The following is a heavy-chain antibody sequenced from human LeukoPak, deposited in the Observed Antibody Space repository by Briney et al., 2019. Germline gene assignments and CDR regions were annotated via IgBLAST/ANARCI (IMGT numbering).Heavy chain of an antibody. D-gene: IGHD6-6*01. Sequence: SETLSLTCTVSGGSISSSSYYWGWIRQPPGKGLEWIGSIYYSGSTNYNPSLKSRVTISVDTSKNQFSLKLSSVTAADTAVYYCARDHSSSPLYDYYYYMDVWGKGTTVTVSS. V-gene: IGHV4-39*07. CDR3: ARDHSSSPLYDYYYYMDV. CDR1: GGSISSSSYY. CDR2: IYYSGST. J-gene: IGHJ6*03.